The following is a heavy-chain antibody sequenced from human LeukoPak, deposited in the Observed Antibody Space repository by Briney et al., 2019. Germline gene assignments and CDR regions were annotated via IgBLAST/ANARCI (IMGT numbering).Heavy chain of an antibody. V-gene: IGHV4-39*07. Sequence: PSETLSLTCTVSGVSISSSNSYWGWIRQPPGKGLEWIGSIYYSGNTYYNPSLKGRVTISVDKSKNQFSLKLSSVTAADTAVYYCARAKVAAGKNWFDPWGQGTLVTVSS. J-gene: IGHJ5*02. CDR3: ARAKVAAGKNWFDP. CDR1: GVSISSSNSY. D-gene: IGHD6-13*01. CDR2: IYYSGNT.